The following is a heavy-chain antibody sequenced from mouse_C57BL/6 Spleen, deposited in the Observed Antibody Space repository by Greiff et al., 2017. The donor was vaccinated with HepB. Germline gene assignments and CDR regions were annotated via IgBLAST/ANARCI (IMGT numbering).Heavy chain of an antibody. Sequence: QVQLQQSGPELVKPGASVKISCKASGYAFSSSWMNWVKQRPGKGLEWIGRIYPGDGDTNYNGKFKGKATLTADKSSSTAYMQLSSLTSEDSAVYFCARDILWEFLNYYGSSDWYFDVWGTGTTVTVSS. V-gene: IGHV1-82*01. CDR2: IYPGDGDT. CDR3: ARDILWEFLNYYGSSDWYFDV. CDR1: GYAFSSSW. D-gene: IGHD1-1*01. J-gene: IGHJ1*03.